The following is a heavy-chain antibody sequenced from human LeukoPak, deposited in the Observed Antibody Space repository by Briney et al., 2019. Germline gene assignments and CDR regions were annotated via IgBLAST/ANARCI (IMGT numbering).Heavy chain of an antibody. V-gene: IGHV3-23*01. CDR1: GFTFSDYA. CDR3: ARDITIFGVVMFDP. D-gene: IGHD3-3*01. J-gene: IGHJ5*02. CDR2: ISGTGGST. Sequence: GGSLRLSCAASGFTFSDYAMSWVRQAPGKGLEWVSAISGTGGSTWYADSVKGRVTISRDNAKNSLYLQMNSLRAEDTAVYYCARDITIFGVVMFDPWGQGTLVTVPS.